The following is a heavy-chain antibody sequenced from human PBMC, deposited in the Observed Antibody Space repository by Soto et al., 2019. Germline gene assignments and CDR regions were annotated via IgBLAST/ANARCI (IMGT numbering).Heavy chain of an antibody. CDR2: IIPISETT. D-gene: IGHD2-2*01. J-gene: IGHJ6*02. V-gene: IGHV1-69*01. CDR1: GGTFSSYA. CDR3: ARPQGSSTSLEIYYYYYYGMDV. Sequence: QVQLVQSGAEVKKPGSSVKVSCKASGGTFSSYAISWVRQAPGQGLEWMGGIIPISETTNYAQKFQGRVTITADESKSTAYMELSSLRSEDTAVYYCARPQGSSTSLEIYYYYYYGMDVWGQGTTVTVSS.